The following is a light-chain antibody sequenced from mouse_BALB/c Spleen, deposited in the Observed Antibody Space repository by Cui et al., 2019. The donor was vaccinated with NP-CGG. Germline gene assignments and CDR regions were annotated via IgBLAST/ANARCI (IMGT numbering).Light chain of an antibody. J-gene: IGLJ1*01. V-gene: IGLV1*01. CDR2: GTN. Sequence: QAVVTQESALTTSPGETVTFTCRSSTGAVTTSNYANWVQEKPDHLFTGLIVGTNNRAPGVPARFSGSLIGDKAALTITGAQTEDEAIYFCALWYSNHWVFGGGTKLTVL. CDR1: TGAVTTSNY. CDR3: ALWYSNHWV.